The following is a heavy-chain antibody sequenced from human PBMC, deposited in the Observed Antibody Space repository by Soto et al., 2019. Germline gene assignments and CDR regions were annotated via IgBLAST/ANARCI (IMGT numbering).Heavy chain of an antibody. J-gene: IGHJ3*02. Sequence: SETLSLTCTVSGGSISSYYWSWIRQPAGKGLEWIGRIYTSGSTNYNPSLKSRVTMSVDTSKNQFSLKLSSVTAADTAVYYCARELALHHWDAFDIWGQGTMVTVSS. V-gene: IGHV4-4*07. CDR1: GGSISSYY. D-gene: IGHD1-7*01. CDR2: IYTSGST. CDR3: ARELALHHWDAFDI.